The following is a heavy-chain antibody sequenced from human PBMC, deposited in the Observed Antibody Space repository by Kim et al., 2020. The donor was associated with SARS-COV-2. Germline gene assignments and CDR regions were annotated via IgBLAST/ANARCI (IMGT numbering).Heavy chain of an antibody. D-gene: IGHD5-12*01. CDR1: GGSISSYY. J-gene: IGHJ6*02. Sequence: SETLSLTCTVSGGSISSYYWSWIRQPPGKGLEWIGYIYYSGSTNYNPSLKSRVTISVDTSKNQFSLKLSSVTAADTAVYYCARDDGGYAGGYGMDVWGQGTTVTVSS. CDR2: IYYSGST. V-gene: IGHV4-59*01. CDR3: ARDDGGYAGGYGMDV.